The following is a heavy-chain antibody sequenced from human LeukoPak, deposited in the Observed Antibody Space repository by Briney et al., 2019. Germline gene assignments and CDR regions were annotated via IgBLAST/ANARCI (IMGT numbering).Heavy chain of an antibody. Sequence: GASVKVSCKASGYTFTSYGISWVRQAPGQGLEWMGWISAYNGNTNHARKLQGRVTMTTDTSTSTAYMELRSLRSDDTAVYYCARVNEDIVVVPAAMNYYYYYMDVWGKGTTVTVSS. CDR2: ISAYNGNT. D-gene: IGHD2-2*01. CDR1: GYTFTSYG. CDR3: ARVNEDIVVVPAAMNYYYYYMDV. J-gene: IGHJ6*03. V-gene: IGHV1-18*01.